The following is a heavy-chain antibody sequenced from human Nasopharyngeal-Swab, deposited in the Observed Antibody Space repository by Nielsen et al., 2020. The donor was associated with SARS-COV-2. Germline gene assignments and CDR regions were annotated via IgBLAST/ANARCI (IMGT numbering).Heavy chain of an antibody. V-gene: IGHV4-39*07. CDR2: TYRSGSGSA. J-gene: IGHJ4*02. CDR3: ARIIRRRGWYSHVDH. Sequence: SETLSLTCTVSGDSISRSDDYWGWIRQTPGKGLEWIVSTYRSGSGSAYYNPSLKSRVTISIVPSKNLFSLNLKSVTAADTAVYYCARIIRRRGWYSHVDHWGQGTLVTVSS. D-gene: IGHD6-19*01. CDR1: GDSISRSDDY.